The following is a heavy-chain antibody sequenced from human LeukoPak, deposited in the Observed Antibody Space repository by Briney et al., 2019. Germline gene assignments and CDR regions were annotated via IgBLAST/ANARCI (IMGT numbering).Heavy chain of an antibody. Sequence: GGSLRLSCAASGFTFSSHKMNWVRQAPGKGLEWVSSISSSSSYIYYADSVKGRFTISRDNAKNSLYLQMNSLRAEDTAVYYCARGSVVVVAAKYYFDYWGQGTLVTVSS. CDR1: GFTFSSHK. CDR3: ARGSVVVVAAKYYFDY. J-gene: IGHJ4*02. D-gene: IGHD2-15*01. CDR2: ISSSSSYI. V-gene: IGHV3-21*01.